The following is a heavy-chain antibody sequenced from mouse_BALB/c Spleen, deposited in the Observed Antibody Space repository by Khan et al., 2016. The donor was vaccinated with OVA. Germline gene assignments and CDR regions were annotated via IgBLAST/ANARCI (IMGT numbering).Heavy chain of an antibody. J-gene: IGHJ2*01. CDR3: ARSVTITTVVATDFDY. D-gene: IGHD1-1*01. CDR1: GYSITSDYA. Sequence: EVQLQESGPGLVKPSQSLSLTCTVTGYSITSDYAWNWIRQFPGNKLEWMGYISYSGRTSYNPSLKSRISITRDTSKNQFFLQLHAGTTEDTATDYCARSVTITTVVATDFDYWGQGTTLTVSS. V-gene: IGHV3-2*02. CDR2: ISYSGRT.